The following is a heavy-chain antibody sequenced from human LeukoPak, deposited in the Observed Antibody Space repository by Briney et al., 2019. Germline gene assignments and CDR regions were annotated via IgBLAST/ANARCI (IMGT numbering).Heavy chain of an antibody. V-gene: IGHV4-34*01. Sequence: SETLSLTCAVYGGSFSGYYWSWIRQPPGKGLEWIGEINHSGSTNYNPSLKSRVTISVDTSKNQFSLKLSSVTAADTAVYYCARRGGSGWYHPRYFDYWGQGTLVTVSS. J-gene: IGHJ4*02. CDR3: ARRGGSGWYHPRYFDY. CDR2: INHSGST. CDR1: GGSFSGYY. D-gene: IGHD6-19*01.